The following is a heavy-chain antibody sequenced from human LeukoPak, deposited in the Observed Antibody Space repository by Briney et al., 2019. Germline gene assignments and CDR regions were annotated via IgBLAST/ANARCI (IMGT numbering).Heavy chain of an antibody. CDR1: GYTFTSYY. D-gene: IGHD3-3*02. J-gene: IGHJ4*02. Sequence: ASVKVSCKASGYTFTSYYMHWVRQAPGQGLEWMGMINPSGGSTSYAQKFQGRVTMTRDTSTSTVYMELSSLRSEDTAVYYCARDYASLEWLLYGPSYYFDYWGQGTLVTVSS. V-gene: IGHV1-46*01. CDR2: INPSGGST. CDR3: ARDYASLEWLLYGPSYYFDY.